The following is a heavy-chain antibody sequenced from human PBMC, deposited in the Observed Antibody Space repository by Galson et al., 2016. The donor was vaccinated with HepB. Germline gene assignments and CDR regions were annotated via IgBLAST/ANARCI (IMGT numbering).Heavy chain of an antibody. V-gene: IGHV1-8*01. CDR3: ARGITLNRGVLAVKWFDP. J-gene: IGHJ5*02. D-gene: IGHD3-10*01. Sequence: SVKVSCKASGYTFTSYDINWVRQATGQGLEWMGWMNPNSGNTGYAQKFPGRVTMTSNTSISTAYRELSSLRSEDTTVYYCARGITLNRGVLAVKWFDPWGQGTLVTGSA. CDR2: MNPNSGNT. CDR1: GYTFTSYD.